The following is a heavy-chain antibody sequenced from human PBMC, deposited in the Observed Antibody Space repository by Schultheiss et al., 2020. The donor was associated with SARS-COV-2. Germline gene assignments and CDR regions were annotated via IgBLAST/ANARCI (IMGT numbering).Heavy chain of an antibody. V-gene: IGHV3-30*03. J-gene: IGHJ4*02. CDR3: ARDLSGSSDS. D-gene: IGHD1-26*01. CDR1: GFTVSSNY. Sequence: GGSLRLSCAASGFTVSSNYMSWVRQAPGKGLEWVAVISYDGSNKYYADSVKGRFTISRDNAKNTLFLEMHSLSAEDTAVYYCARDLSGSSDSWGQGTLVTVSS. CDR2: ISYDGSNK.